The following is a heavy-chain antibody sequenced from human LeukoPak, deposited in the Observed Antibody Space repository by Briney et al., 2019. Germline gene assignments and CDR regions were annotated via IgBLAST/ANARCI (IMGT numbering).Heavy chain of an antibody. CDR2: ISYDGSNK. CDR3: ARGGSYLSAFDI. Sequence: GRSLRLSCAASGFTFSNYGMHWVRQAPGKGLEWVAVISYDGSNKFYADSVKGRFTISRDNSKNTLYLQINSLRAEDTAVYYCARGGSYLSAFDIWGQGTMVTVSS. J-gene: IGHJ3*02. D-gene: IGHD1-26*01. CDR1: GFTFSNYG. V-gene: IGHV3-30*03.